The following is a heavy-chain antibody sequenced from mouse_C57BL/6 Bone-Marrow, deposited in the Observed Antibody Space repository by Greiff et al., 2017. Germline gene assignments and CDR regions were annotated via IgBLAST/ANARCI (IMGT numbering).Heavy chain of an antibody. CDR2: INPSSGYT. Sequence: VQLQQSGAELARPGASVKMSCKASGYTFTSYTMHWVKQRPGQGLEWIGYINPSSGYTKYNQKFKDKATLTADKSSSTACMQLGSLTSEDSAVXYCARGYARDYWGQGTSVTVSA. J-gene: IGHJ4*01. CDR1: GYTFTSYT. CDR3: ARGYARDY. V-gene: IGHV1-4*01.